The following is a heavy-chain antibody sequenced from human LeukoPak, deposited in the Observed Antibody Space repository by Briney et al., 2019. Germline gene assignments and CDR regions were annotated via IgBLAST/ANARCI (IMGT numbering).Heavy chain of an antibody. J-gene: IGHJ4*02. CDR1: GFTFSEYS. Sequence: GGSLRLSCAASGFTFSEYSMNWVRQAPGKGLEWISYIGIDSGNTNYADSVKGRFTISGDKAKNSLYLQMNSLRVEDTAVYYCARGYKYAFDNWGQGTLVTVSS. V-gene: IGHV3-48*01. D-gene: IGHD5-24*01. CDR2: IGIDSGNT. CDR3: ARGYKYAFDN.